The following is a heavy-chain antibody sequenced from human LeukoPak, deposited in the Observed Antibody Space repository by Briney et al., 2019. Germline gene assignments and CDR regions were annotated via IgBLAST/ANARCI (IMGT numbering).Heavy chain of an antibody. J-gene: IGHJ4*02. CDR2: IYHSGDT. D-gene: IGHD5-24*01. CDR1: GDSIYTYY. V-gene: IGHV4-59*01. Sequence: SETLSLTCTVSGDSIYTYYWSWIRQPPGKGLEYIGYIYHSGDTNYNPSLKSRVTMSVDTSNNQCSLRVGSVTAADTAVYYCARTARQCDYWGQGILVSVSS. CDR3: ARTARQCDY.